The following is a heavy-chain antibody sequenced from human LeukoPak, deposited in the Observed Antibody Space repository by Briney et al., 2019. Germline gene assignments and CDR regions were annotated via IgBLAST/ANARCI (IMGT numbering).Heavy chain of an antibody. D-gene: IGHD5-24*01. J-gene: IGHJ4*02. V-gene: IGHV3-11*04. CDR2: ISSSGSTI. CDR1: GFTFSDYY. Sequence: PGGSLRLSCAASGFTFSDYYMSWIRQAPGKGLEWVSYISSSGSTIYYADSVKGRFTISRDNAKNSLYLQMNSLRAEDTAVYYCARVMAIYSTYYFDYWGQGTLVTVSS. CDR3: ARVMAIYSTYYFDY.